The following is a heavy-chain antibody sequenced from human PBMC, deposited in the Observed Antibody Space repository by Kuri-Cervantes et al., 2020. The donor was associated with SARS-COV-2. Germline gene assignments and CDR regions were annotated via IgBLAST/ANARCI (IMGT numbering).Heavy chain of an antibody. CDR2: IYTSGST. J-gene: IGHJ3*02. V-gene: IGHV4-4*07. CDR3: ARASRIQLWLYDAFDI. D-gene: IGHD5-18*01. CDR1: GGSISSYY. Sequence: GSLRLSCTVPGGSISSYYWSWIRQPAGKGLEWIGRIYTSGSTNYNPSLKSRVTMSVDTSKNQFSLKLSSVTAADTAVYYCARASRIQLWLYDAFDIWGQGTMVTVSS.